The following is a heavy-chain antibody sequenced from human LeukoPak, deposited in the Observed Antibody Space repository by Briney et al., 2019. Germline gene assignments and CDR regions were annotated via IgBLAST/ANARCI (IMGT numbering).Heavy chain of an antibody. D-gene: IGHD5-12*01. CDR1: GFTLSNAW. CDR3: TTALNIVATTDFDY. CDR2: IKDKTDGGTT. J-gene: IGHJ4*02. Sequence: GGSLRLSCAASGFTLSNAWMSWVRQAPGKGLEWVGRIKDKTDGGTTDYAAPVKGRFSISRDDSKNTLYLQMNSLKTEDTAVYYCTTALNIVATTDFDYWGQGTLVTVSS. V-gene: IGHV3-15*01.